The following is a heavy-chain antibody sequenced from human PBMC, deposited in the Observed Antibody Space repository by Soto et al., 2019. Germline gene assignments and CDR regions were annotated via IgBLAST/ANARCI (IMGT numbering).Heavy chain of an antibody. J-gene: IGHJ4*02. CDR1: GYSISTGFN. Sequence: SETLSLTCAVSGYSISTGFNWAWIRQPPGKGLEWIGYVYYSGTTYSHPSLNSRVSISVDTSENQFSLRLTSVTAADTAVYYCVTVNLVGAAYYFDYWGPGTLVTVSS. CDR2: VYYSGTT. D-gene: IGHD1-26*01. V-gene: IGHV4-38-2*01. CDR3: VTVNLVGAAYYFDY.